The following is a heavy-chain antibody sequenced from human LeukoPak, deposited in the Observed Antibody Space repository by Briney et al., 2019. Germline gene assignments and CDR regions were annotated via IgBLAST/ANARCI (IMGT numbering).Heavy chain of an antibody. V-gene: IGHV3-23*01. CDR3: AKDRRYSGRYHFDH. D-gene: IGHD1-26*01. Sequence: GGSLRLSCAASGFTFSNSAMNWVRQSPGKGLEWVSTINSGEGTYYADSVKGRFTISRDSSENTMYLQMNSLRVEDTAVYYCAKDRRYSGRYHFDHWGQGSLVTVSS. CDR2: INSGEGT. CDR1: GFTFSNSA. J-gene: IGHJ4*02.